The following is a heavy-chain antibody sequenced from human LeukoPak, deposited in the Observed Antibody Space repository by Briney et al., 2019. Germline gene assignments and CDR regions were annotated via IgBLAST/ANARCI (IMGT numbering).Heavy chain of an antibody. Sequence: ASVKVSCKASGGTFSSYAISWVRQAPGQRLEWMGGIIPIFGTANYAQKFQGRVTITADESTSTAYMELSSLRSEDTAVYYCAREYSSGWDAGYMDVWGKGTTVTISS. V-gene: IGHV1-69*13. CDR3: AREYSSGWDAGYMDV. D-gene: IGHD6-19*01. CDR1: GGTFSSYA. J-gene: IGHJ6*03. CDR2: IIPIFGTA.